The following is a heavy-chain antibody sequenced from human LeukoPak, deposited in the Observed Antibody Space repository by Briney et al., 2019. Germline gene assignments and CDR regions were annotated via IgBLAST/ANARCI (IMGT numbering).Heavy chain of an antibody. V-gene: IGHV5-51*01. CDR2: IYPGDSDT. Sequence: GESLKISCKTSGESFTSYWIGRVRQMPGKGLEWMGIIYPGDSDTRYSPSFQGQVTISADKSFSTAYLQWGSLKASDTAMYYCATPTLTTIVYWGQRTLVTVSS. CDR1: GESFTSYW. CDR3: ATPTLTTIVY. D-gene: IGHD4-17*01. J-gene: IGHJ4*02.